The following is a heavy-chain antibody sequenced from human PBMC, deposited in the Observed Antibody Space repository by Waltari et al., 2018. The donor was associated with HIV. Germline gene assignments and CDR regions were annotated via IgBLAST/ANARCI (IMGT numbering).Heavy chain of an antibody. CDR3: ARDHYYGSSGYYSDY. D-gene: IGHD3-22*01. J-gene: IGHJ4*02. CDR2: ISGYNGDT. Sequence: QVHLVQPGAELRKPGASVTVSCQASGYNFTNYGIPGGAQAPGQGLEWMGWISGYNGDTKYAQKVRGRVTMTTDTSTSTAYLEMGSLRFDDTAVYYCARDHYYGSSGYYSDYWGQGTLVTVSS. V-gene: IGHV1-18*01. CDR1: GYNFTNYG.